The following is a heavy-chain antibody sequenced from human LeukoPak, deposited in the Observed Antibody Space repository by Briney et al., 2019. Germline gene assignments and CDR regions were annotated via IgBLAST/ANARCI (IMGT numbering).Heavy chain of an antibody. D-gene: IGHD3-10*01. J-gene: IGHJ6*01. CDR3: ASDLYYGSGRREYYYYGMDV. Sequence: GGALRLSCAASGFTFSSYGIHWAREAPGKGLEGVALTWYDGSNKYYADSVKGRFPISRDNSKHTLYLQINSLRAEDTAVYYCASDLYYGSGRREYYYYGMDVWGKGGTVTVSS. V-gene: IGHV3-33*01. CDR1: GFTFSSYG. CDR2: TWYDGSNK.